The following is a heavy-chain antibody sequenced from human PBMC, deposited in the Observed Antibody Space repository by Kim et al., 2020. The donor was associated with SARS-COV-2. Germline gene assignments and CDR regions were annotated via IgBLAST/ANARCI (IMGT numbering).Heavy chain of an antibody. J-gene: IGHJ5*02. Sequence: GGSLRLSCAASGFTFSSYGMHWVRQAPGKGLEWVAVIWYDGSNKYYADSVKGRFTISRDNSKNTLYLQMNSLRAEDTAVYYCARERKIDTNWFDPWGQGTLVTVSS. D-gene: IGHD2-21*01. CDR3: ARERKIDTNWFDP. V-gene: IGHV3-33*01. CDR2: IWYDGSNK. CDR1: GFTFSSYG.